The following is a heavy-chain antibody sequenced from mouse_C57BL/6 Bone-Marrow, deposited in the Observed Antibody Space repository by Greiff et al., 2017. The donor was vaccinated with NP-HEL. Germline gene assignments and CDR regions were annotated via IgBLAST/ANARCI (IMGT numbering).Heavy chain of an antibody. D-gene: IGHD1-1*01. CDR1: GFTFSDYY. V-gene: IGHV5-16*01. CDR2: INYDGSST. J-gene: IGHJ2*01. Sequence: EVKLVESEGGLVQPGSSMKLSCTASGFTFSDYYMAWVRQVPEKGLEWVANINYDGSSTYYLDSLKSRFIISRDNAKNILYLQMSSLKSEDTATYYCARGAYYYGSSPYYFDYWGQGTTLTVSS. CDR3: ARGAYYYGSSPYYFDY.